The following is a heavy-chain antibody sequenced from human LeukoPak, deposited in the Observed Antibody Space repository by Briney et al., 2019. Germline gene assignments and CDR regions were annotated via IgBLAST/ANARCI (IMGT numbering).Heavy chain of an antibody. CDR3: ARRGSYGDYNFDY. V-gene: IGHV4-30-4*02. J-gene: IGHJ4*02. CDR2: ISYSGST. CDR1: GGSISSRDYY. D-gene: IGHD4-17*01. Sequence: PSETLSLTCTVSGGSISSRDYYWSWIRQPPGKGLEWIGYISYSGSTHYNPSLKSRVIISVDTSKNHFSLKLSSVTAADTAVYYCARRGSYGDYNFDYWGQGTLVTVSS.